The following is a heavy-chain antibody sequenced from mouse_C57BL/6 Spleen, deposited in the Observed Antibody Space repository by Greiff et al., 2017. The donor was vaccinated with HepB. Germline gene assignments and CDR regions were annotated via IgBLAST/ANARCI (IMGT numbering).Heavy chain of an antibody. Sequence: VQLQQSGAELAKPGASVKLSCKASGYTFTSYWMHWVKQRPGQGLEWIGYINPSSGYTKYNQKFKDKATLTADKSSSTAYMQLSSLTYEDSAVYQGASEGGNYGSWFAYWGQGTLLTVSA. CDR1: GYTFTSYW. D-gene: IGHD2-1*01. J-gene: IGHJ3*01. V-gene: IGHV1-7*01. CDR2: INPSSGYT. CDR3: ASEGGNYGSWFAY.